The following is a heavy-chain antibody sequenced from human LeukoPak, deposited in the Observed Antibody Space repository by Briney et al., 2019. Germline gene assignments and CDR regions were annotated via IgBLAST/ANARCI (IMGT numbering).Heavy chain of an antibody. CDR3: SYNMDV. Sequence: GGSLRLSCVASGFPFSDYLLTWVRQAPGKGLEWVGRIKGKSDGGTTHYAAPVKGRFTISRDDSKNMLFLQMNTLKTEDTAMYYCSYNMDVWGPGTTVTVSS. CDR2: IKGKSDGGTT. CDR1: GFPFSDYL. D-gene: IGHD1-1*01. J-gene: IGHJ6*02. V-gene: IGHV3-15*06.